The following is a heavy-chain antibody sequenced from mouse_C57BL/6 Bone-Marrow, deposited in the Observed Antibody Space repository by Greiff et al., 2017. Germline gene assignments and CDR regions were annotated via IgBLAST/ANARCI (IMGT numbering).Heavy chain of an antibody. CDR1: GFTFSSYA. CDR3: ARSHSYAMDY. V-gene: IGHV5-4*03. Sequence: EVMLVESGGGLVKPGGSLKLSCAASGFTFSSYAMSWVRQTPEKRLEWVATISDGGSYTYYPDNVKGRFTISRDNAKNNLYLQMSHLKSEDTAMYYCARSHSYAMDYWGQGTSVTVSS. J-gene: IGHJ4*01. CDR2: ISDGGSYT.